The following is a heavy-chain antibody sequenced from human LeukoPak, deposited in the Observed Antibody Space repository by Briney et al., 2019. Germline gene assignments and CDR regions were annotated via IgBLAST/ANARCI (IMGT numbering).Heavy chain of an antibody. CDR3: ARGGGGGPYYNVDV. CDR2: IWYDGSNK. V-gene: IGHV3-33*01. J-gene: IGHJ6*02. D-gene: IGHD2-21*01. Sequence: GRSLRLSCAASGFIFSSYGIHWVRQAPGKGLEWVAVIWYDGSNKYYAGSVKGRFTISRDNSKNTLYLQMNSLRAEDTAVYYCARGGGGGPYYNVDVWGQGTTVTVSS. CDR1: GFIFSSYG.